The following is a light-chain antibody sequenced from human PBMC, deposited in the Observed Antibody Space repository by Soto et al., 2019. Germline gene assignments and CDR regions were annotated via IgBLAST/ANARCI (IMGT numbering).Light chain of an antibody. CDR2: AAS. V-gene: IGKV1-39*01. J-gene: IGKJ4*01. Sequence: DIQMTQSPSSLSASVGDRVTITCRASQSISTYLNWYQHKPGKAPTLLIYAASTLQSGVPSRFSGSGSGTDFTLTISCLQSEDFATYYCQQYYSYPPTFGGGTKVDIK. CDR3: QQYYSYPPT. CDR1: QSISTY.